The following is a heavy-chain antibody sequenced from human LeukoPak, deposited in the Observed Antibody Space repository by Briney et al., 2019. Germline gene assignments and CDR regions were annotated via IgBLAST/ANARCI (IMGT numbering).Heavy chain of an antibody. V-gene: IGHV3-48*04. D-gene: IGHD4-11*01. Sequence: PGGSLRLSCAASRFTFNSYSMNWVRQTPGKGLEWVSYIDGYSRTIHYADSVKGRFTISRDNAKNSLYLQMNTLRAEDTAVYYCARMPLEIVTNFLDSWGQGTLVTVSS. CDR1: RFTFNSYS. CDR3: ARMPLEIVTNFLDS. CDR2: IDGYSRTI. J-gene: IGHJ4*02.